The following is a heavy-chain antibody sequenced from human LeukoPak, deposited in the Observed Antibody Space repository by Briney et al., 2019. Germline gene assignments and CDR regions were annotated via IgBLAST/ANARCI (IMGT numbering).Heavy chain of an antibody. J-gene: IGHJ4*02. CDR1: GYTFTSYG. Sequence: GASVKVSCKASGYTFTSYGISWVRQAPGQGLEWMGWINPNSGGTNYAQKFQGRVTMTRDTSISTAYMELSRLRSDDTSVYYCARALYYDSSGYYENFDYWGQGTLVTVSS. V-gene: IGHV1-2*02. CDR3: ARALYYDSSGYYENFDY. CDR2: INPNSGGT. D-gene: IGHD3-22*01.